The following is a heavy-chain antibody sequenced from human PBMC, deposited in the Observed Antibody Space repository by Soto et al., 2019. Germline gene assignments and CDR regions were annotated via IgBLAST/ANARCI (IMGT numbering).Heavy chain of an antibody. J-gene: IGHJ1*01. CDR2: ISDDSTYI. CDR3: ATPYYFNH. D-gene: IGHD3-16*01. Sequence: GGSLRLSCAASGFMFSAYTMNWVRQAPGKGLEWLSSISDDSTYIDYADSLRGRFTVSRDNARKSLYLQMDSLGPEDTGVYYCATPYYFNHWGPGTLVTVSS. V-gene: IGHV3-21*01. CDR1: GFMFSAYT.